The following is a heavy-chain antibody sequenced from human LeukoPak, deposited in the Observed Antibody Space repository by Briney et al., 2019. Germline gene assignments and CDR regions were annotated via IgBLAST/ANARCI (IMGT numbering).Heavy chain of an antibody. Sequence: SETLSLTCTVSGGSISSGDYYWSWIRQPPGKGLEWIGYIFHSGSTNYNPSLKSRLTISVDTSRNQFSLRLSSVTAADTAVYYCARHQHAGREHYYGMDVWGQGTTVSVSS. D-gene: IGHD1-26*01. J-gene: IGHJ6*02. CDR2: IFHSGST. CDR1: GGSISSGDYY. V-gene: IGHV4-30-4*01. CDR3: ARHQHAGREHYYGMDV.